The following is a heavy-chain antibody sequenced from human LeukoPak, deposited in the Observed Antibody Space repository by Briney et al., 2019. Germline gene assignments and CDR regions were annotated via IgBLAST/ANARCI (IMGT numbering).Heavy chain of an antibody. CDR2: IYYSGST. V-gene: IGHV4-59*01. J-gene: IGHJ4*02. CDR1: GGSISSYY. D-gene: IGHD3-10*01. Sequence: SETLSLTCTVSGGSISSYYWSWIRQPPGKGLEWVGYIYYSGSTNYNPSLKSRVSISVDTSKKQFSLKLSSVTAADSALYYCARVREGSGSYYLFDYWGQGTLVTVSS. CDR3: ARVREGSGSYYLFDY.